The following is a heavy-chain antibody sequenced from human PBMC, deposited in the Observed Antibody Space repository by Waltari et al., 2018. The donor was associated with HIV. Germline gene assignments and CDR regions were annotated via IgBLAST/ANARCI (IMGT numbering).Heavy chain of an antibody. CDR1: GFTFSSYR. Sequence: EVQLVESGGGLVQPGGSLRLSCAASGFTFSSYRMNWVRQAPGKGLGWVSYIRSSSSTIYYADSVKGRFTISRDNAKNSLYLQMNSLRAEDTAVYYCVRDAELLWFGESGDYWGQGTLVTVSS. D-gene: IGHD3-10*01. CDR3: VRDAELLWFGESGDY. J-gene: IGHJ4*02. CDR2: IRSSSSTI. V-gene: IGHV3-48*04.